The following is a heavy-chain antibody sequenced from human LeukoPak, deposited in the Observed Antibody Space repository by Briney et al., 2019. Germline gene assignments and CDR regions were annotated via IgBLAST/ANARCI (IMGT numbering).Heavy chain of an antibody. J-gene: IGHJ4*02. CDR1: GGSFSGYY. D-gene: IGHD3-16*01. Sequence: PSETLSLTCGVYGGSFSGYYWSWIRQPPGKGLEWIGEINHSGSTNYNPSLKSRVAISVDTSKNQFSLKLSSVTAADTAVYYCARGLRFWGQGTLVTVSS. CDR2: INHSGST. V-gene: IGHV4-34*01. CDR3: ARGLRF.